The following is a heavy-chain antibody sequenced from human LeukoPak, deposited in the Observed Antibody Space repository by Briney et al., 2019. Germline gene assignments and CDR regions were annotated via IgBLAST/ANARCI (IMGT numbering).Heavy chain of an antibody. Sequence: SAYNGNTNYAQKLQGRLTMTTDTSTSTAYMELRSLRSDDTAVYYCARANGGARYSYGYDYWGQGTLVTVSS. CDR2: SAYNGNT. CDR3: ARANGGARYSYGYDY. V-gene: IGHV1-18*01. D-gene: IGHD5-18*01. J-gene: IGHJ4*02.